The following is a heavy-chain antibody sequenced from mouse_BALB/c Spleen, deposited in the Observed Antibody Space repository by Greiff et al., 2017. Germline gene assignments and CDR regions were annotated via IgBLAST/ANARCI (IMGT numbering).Heavy chain of an antibody. J-gene: IGHJ3*01. CDR2: INPSNGRT. CDR1: GYTFTSYW. V-gene: IGHV1S81*02. D-gene: IGHD2-2*01. Sequence: QVQLKQPGAELVKPGASVKLSCKASGYTFTSYWMHWVKQRPGQGLEWIGEINPSNGRTNYNEKFKSKATLTVDKSSSTAYMQLSSLTSEDSAVYYCARNGYDGWFAYWGQGTLVTVSA. CDR3: ARNGYDGWFAY.